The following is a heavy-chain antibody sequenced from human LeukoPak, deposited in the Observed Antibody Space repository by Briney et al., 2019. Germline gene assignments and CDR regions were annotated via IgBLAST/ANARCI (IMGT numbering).Heavy chain of an antibody. CDR3: ARGRWRTGMDSPYYFDY. D-gene: IGHD2-2*03. V-gene: IGHV4-59*12. CDR1: GGSISSYY. J-gene: IGHJ4*02. Sequence: KPSETLSLTCTVSGGSISSYYWSWIRQPPGKGLEWIGYIYYSGSTNYNPSLKSRVTISVDTSKNQFSLKLSSVTAADTAVYYCARGRWRTGMDSPYYFDYWGQGTLVTVSS. CDR2: IYYSGST.